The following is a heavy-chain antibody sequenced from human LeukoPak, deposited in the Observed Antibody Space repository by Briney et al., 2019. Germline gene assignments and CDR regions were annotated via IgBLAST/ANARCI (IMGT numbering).Heavy chain of an antibody. J-gene: IGHJ4*02. CDR1: GGSFSGYY. Sequence: SETLSLTCAVYGGSFSGYYWSWIRQPPGKGLEWIGEINHSGSTNYNPSLKSRVTISVDTSKNQFSLKLSSVTAADTAVYYCADGKDFDYWGQGTLVTVSS. CDR2: INHSGST. V-gene: IGHV4-34*01. CDR3: ADGKDFDY.